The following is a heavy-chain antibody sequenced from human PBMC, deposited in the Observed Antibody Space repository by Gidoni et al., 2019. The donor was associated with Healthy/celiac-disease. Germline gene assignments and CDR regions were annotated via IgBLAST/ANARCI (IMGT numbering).Heavy chain of an antibody. CDR1: GFTFSSYA. CDR3: AKKKVGAMVYYYYMDV. Sequence: EVQLLESGGGLVQPGGSLRLSCAASGFTFSSYAMCWVRQAPGKGLEWVSAICGSGGSTYYADSVKGRFTISRDNSKNTLYLQMNSLRAEDTAVYYCAKKKVGAMVYYYYMDVWGKGTTVTVSS. CDR2: ICGSGGST. D-gene: IGHD5-18*01. J-gene: IGHJ6*03. V-gene: IGHV3-23*01.